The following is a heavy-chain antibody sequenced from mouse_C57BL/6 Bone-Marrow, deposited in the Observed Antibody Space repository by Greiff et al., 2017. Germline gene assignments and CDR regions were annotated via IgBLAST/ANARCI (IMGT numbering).Heavy chain of an antibody. CDR1: GYTFTSYW. CDR2: IDPADGET. J-gene: IGHJ2*01. V-gene: IGHV1-52*01. D-gene: IGHD1-1*01. CDR3: AKELRYSFYSCDY. Sequence: QVQLQQPGAELVRPGSSVKLSCKASGYTFTSYWMHWVKQRPIQGLEWIGNIDPADGETHYNQKFQDKATLTADKSSSTAYMQLSSLTSEDSAVDTCAKELRYSFYSCDYWGQGTTLTVSS.